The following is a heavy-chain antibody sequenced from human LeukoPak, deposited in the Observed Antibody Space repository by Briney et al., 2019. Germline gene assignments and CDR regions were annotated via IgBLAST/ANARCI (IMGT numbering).Heavy chain of an antibody. CDR1: GFTFSSYW. J-gene: IGHJ4*02. CDR2: IKQDGSEK. Sequence: PGGSLRLSCAASGFTFSSYWMSWVRQDPGKGLEWVANIKQDGSEKYYVDSVKGRFTISRDNAKNSLYLQMNSLRAEDTAVYYCAREPPRSIYDYVWGSYRSLYYFDYWGQGTLVTVSS. V-gene: IGHV3-7*01. CDR3: AREPPRSIYDYVWGSYRSLYYFDY. D-gene: IGHD3-16*02.